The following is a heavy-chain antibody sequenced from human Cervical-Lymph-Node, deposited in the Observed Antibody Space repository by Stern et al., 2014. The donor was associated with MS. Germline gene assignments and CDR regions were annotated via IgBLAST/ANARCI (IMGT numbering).Heavy chain of an antibody. CDR1: GFTFSNYA. CDR3: AKAVGTLTTDATFDA. D-gene: IGHD4-11*01. V-gene: IGHV3-23*04. J-gene: IGHJ5*02. Sequence: EVQLVESGGGLIQPGGSLRLSCAASGFTFSNYAMSWVRQAPGKGLEWVSGISDNGGSAYYADSVKGRFTIFRDSSKNILYLPMNSLRAEDTAVYYCAKAVGTLTTDATFDAWGQGTLVTVSS. CDR2: ISDNGGSA.